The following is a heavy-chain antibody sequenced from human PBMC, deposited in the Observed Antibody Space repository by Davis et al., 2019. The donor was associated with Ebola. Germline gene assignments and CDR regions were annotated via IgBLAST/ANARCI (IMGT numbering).Heavy chain of an antibody. J-gene: IGHJ6*02. CDR2: IWYDERNK. V-gene: IGHV3-33*01. CDR1: GFTFSSYG. Sequence: PGGSLRLSCAASGFTFSSYGMHWVRQAPGKGLEWVAVIWYDERNKYYTDSVKGRFTISRDNSKNTLYLQMNSLRAEDTAVYYCARHGYSGHDYRAYFYGMDVWGQGTTDTVCS. CDR3: ARHGYSGHDYRAYFYGMDV. D-gene: IGHD5-12*01.